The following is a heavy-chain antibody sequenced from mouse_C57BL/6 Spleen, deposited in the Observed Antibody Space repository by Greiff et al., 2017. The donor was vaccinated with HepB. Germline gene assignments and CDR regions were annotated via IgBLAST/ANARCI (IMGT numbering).Heavy chain of an antibody. V-gene: IGHV5-17*01. D-gene: IGHD1-1*01. J-gene: IGHJ1*03. CDR1: GFTFSDYG. CDR3: ARGKDYYGSSYWYFAV. CDR2: ISSGSSTI. Sequence: EVKLMESGGGLVKPGGSLKLSCAAPGFTFSDYGMHWVRQAPEKGLEWVAYISSGSSTIYYADTVKGRFTISRDNAKNTLFLQMTSVRSEETAMYYCARGKDYYGSSYWYFAVWGTGTTVTVSS.